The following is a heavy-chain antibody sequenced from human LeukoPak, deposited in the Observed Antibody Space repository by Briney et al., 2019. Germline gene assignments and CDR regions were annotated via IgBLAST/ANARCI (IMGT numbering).Heavy chain of an antibody. D-gene: IGHD3-10*01. J-gene: IGHJ4*02. Sequence: PGGSLRLSCAASGFTFSSYGVHWVRQAPGKGLEWVAVISYDGSNKYYADSVKGRFTISRDNSKNTLYLQMNSLRAEDTAVYYCAKLMRPYYYGSGSYDSELGEFDYWGQGTLVTVSS. V-gene: IGHV3-30*18. CDR3: AKLMRPYYYGSGSYDSELGEFDY. CDR1: GFTFSSYG. CDR2: ISYDGSNK.